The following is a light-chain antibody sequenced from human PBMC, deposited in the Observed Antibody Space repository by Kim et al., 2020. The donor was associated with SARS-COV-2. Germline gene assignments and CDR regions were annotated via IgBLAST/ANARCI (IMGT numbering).Light chain of an antibody. CDR1: SLRSYY. J-gene: IGLJ2*01. Sequence: SSELTQDPAVSVALGQTVRISCQGDSLRSYYASWYQQKPGQAPILVIYSKNNRPSGIPDRFSGSSSGDTASLTITGTQAGDEADYYCNSRASSDNRVFVG. CDR3: NSRASSDNRV. V-gene: IGLV3-19*01. CDR2: SKN.